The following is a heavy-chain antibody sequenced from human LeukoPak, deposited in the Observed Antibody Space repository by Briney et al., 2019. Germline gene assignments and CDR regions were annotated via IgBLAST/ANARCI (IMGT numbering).Heavy chain of an antibody. CDR2: INSDGSSP. V-gene: IGHV3-74*01. D-gene: IGHD3-22*01. J-gene: IGHJ5*02. CDR1: GFTFSSYS. Sequence: PGGSLRLSFAASGFTFSSYSMHWVRQAPGKGLLWVSRINSDGSSPSYADSVKGRFTISRDNAKNTLYLQMNSLRAEDTAVYYWARDIRGYDSSGNNWFDPWGQGTLVTVSS. CDR3: ARDIRGYDSSGNNWFDP.